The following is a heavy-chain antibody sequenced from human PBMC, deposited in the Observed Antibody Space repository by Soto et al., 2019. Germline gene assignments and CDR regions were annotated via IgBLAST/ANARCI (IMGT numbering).Heavy chain of an antibody. Sequence: PSETLSLTCTVSGGSISRGDYYWGWIRRPPGKGLEWIGYIYYSGSTYYNPSLKSRVTISVDTSKNQFSLKLSSVTAADTAVYYCARGSTSLYYFDYWGQGTLVTVSS. V-gene: IGHV4-30-4*01. CDR3: ARGSTSLYYFDY. J-gene: IGHJ4*02. CDR1: GGSISRGDYY. D-gene: IGHD2-2*01. CDR2: IYYSGST.